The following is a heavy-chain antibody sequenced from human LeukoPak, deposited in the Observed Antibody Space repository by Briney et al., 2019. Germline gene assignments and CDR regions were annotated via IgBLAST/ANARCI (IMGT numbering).Heavy chain of an antibody. J-gene: IGHJ4*02. V-gene: IGHV4-34*01. Sequence: PSETLSLTFAVYGGSFSGYYLSCIRQPPGKGLEWIGEINHSRSTNYNPSLKSRVTISVDTSKNQFSLKLSSVTAAHTAVYYCARGRGNWNPHFDYWGQGTLVTVSS. D-gene: IGHD1-20*01. CDR3: ARGRGNWNPHFDY. CDR2: INHSRST. CDR1: GGSFSGYY.